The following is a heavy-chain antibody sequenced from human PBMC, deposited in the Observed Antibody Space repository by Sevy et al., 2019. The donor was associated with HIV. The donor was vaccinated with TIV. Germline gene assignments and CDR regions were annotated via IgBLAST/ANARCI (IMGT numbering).Heavy chain of an antibody. CDR1: GYTFTSYA. V-gene: IGHV1-3*01. CDR3: ARAGRYYDYVWGSYPDLDY. CDR2: INAGNGNT. J-gene: IGHJ4*02. D-gene: IGHD3-16*02. Sequence: ASVKVSCKASGYTFTSYAMHWVRQAPGQWLEWMGWINAGNGNTKYSQKFQGRVTITRDTSASTAYMELSSLRSEDTAVYYCARAGRYYDYVWGSYPDLDYWGQGTLVTAPQ.